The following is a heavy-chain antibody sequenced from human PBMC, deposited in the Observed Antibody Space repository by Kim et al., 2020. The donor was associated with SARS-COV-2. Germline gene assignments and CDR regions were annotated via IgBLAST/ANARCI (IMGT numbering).Heavy chain of an antibody. Sequence: GGSLRLSCAASGFTFSSYEMNWVRQAPGKGLEWVSYISSSGSTIYYADSVKGRFTISRDNAKNSLYLQMNSLRAEDTAVYYCARDPYSSSYNYSGMDVWGQGPTVTVSS. J-gene: IGHJ6*02. D-gene: IGHD6-13*01. CDR1: GFTFSSYE. V-gene: IGHV3-48*03. CDR2: ISSSGSTI. CDR3: ARDPYSSSYNYSGMDV.